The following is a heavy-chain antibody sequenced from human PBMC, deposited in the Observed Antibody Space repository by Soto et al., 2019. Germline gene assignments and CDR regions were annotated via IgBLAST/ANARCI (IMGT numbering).Heavy chain of an antibody. CDR3: ARAGCDGGSCYTLVGLRYGMDV. V-gene: IGHV3-30-3*01. CDR2: ISYDKNNK. Sequence: QVQLVESGGGVVQPGRSLRLSCAASGFTFSSYVMYWVRQAPGKGLEWVAIISYDKNNKYYADSVKGRFTISRDNSTNTLYLQMNSLRGEDTAVYYCARAGCDGGSCYTLVGLRYGMDVWGQGTTVTVSS. D-gene: IGHD2-15*01. J-gene: IGHJ6*02. CDR1: GFTFSSYV.